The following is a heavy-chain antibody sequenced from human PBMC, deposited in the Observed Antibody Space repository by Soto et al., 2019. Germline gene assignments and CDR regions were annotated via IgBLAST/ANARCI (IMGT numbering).Heavy chain of an antibody. D-gene: IGHD2-15*01. Sequence: LSLTCSVSGGSISDISYCWGWIRQPPGKGLQWIGCMFYSGATYYNPSIKNRITLSVDTSNNESSLKLVSVTAPDTAVYYCARHKSGSDWLDPWGQGTLVTVSS. CDR3: ARHKSGSDWLDP. CDR1: GGSISDISYC. CDR2: MFYSGAT. V-gene: IGHV4-39*01. J-gene: IGHJ5*02.